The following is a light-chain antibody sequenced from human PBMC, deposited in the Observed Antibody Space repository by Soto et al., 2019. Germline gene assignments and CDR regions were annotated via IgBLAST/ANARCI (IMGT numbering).Light chain of an antibody. Sequence: QSALTQPASVSGSPGQSITISCTGTSSDIGSYNYVSWYQQHPGKAPKLMIYDVSNRPSGVSNRFSGSKSGNTASLSISGLQAEDEADYYCTSFTSRSNYVFGAGTKVTVL. CDR1: SSDIGSYNY. V-gene: IGLV2-14*01. CDR2: DVS. J-gene: IGLJ1*01. CDR3: TSFTSRSNYV.